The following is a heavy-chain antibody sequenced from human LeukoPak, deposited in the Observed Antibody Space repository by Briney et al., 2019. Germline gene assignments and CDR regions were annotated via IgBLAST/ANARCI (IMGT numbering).Heavy chain of an antibody. D-gene: IGHD3-10*01. CDR3: ARGFGPDY. CDR2: IIQDGSER. CDR1: GCTFSSYW. J-gene: IGHJ4*02. Sequence: GGTLRLSCAASGCTFSSYWMNWVRQPPGKGLEWVANIIQDGSERYYVDCVKGRFTISRDNAKTSLYLQMNSLRAEDTSVYYCARGFGPDYWGQGTLVTVSS. V-gene: IGHV3-7*01.